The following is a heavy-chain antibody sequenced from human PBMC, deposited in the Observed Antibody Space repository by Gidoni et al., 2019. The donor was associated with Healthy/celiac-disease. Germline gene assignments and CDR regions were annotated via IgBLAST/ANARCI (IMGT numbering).Heavy chain of an antibody. D-gene: IGHD3-10*01. CDR2: IISISSYK. Sequence: EVQLVESGGGLVKPGGSLRLSCAASGFTFSSYSMNGVRRAPGKGVGLCSTIISISSYKTYQDSWEGRFTISRENAKNSLLRKINRLRAGDMVCFYCGGGGAAMVRGVIITLAPVFWGQGTMVTVSS. CDR1: GFTFSSYS. V-gene: IGHV3-21*01. J-gene: IGHJ3*01. CDR3: GGGGAAMVRGVIITLAPVF.